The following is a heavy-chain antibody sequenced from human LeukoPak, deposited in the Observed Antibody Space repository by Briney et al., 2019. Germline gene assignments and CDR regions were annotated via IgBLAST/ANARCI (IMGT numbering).Heavy chain of an antibody. CDR2: ISAYNGNT. V-gene: IGHV1-18*01. CDR1: GYTFTSYG. Sequence: ASVKVSCKASGYTFTSYGISWVRQAPGQGLEWMGWISAYNGNTNYAQKLQGRVTMTTDTSTSTVYMELSSLRSEDTAVYYCARARHNNDILTGYLQNWFDPWGQGTLVTVSS. D-gene: IGHD3-9*01. CDR3: ARARHNNDILTGYLQNWFDP. J-gene: IGHJ5*02.